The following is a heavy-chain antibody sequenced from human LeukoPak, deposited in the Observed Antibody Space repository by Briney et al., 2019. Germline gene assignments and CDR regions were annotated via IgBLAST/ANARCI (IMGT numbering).Heavy chain of an antibody. V-gene: IGHV1-46*01. CDR3: ARTGGSHYYDNGMDV. CDR2: INPSGGST. CDR1: GYTFTSYY. D-gene: IGHD3-22*01. Sequence: ASVKVSCKASGYTFTSYYMHWVRQAPGQGLEWMGIINPSGGSTSYVQKFQGRVTMTRDTSTSTVYMELSSLRSEDTAVYYCARTGGSHYYDNGMDVWGQGTTVTVSS. J-gene: IGHJ6*02.